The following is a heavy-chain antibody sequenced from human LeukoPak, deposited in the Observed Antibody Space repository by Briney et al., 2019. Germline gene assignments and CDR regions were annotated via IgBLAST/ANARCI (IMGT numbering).Heavy chain of an antibody. CDR3: ARASGDGYILDY. V-gene: IGHV4-34*01. D-gene: IGHD5-24*01. Sequence: PSETLSLTCAVYGGSFSGYYWSWIRQPPGKGLEWIGEINHSGSTNYNPSLKSRVTISVDTSKNQFSLKLRSVTAADTAVYYCARASGDGYILDYWGQGTLVTVSS. CDR2: INHSGST. CDR1: GGSFSGYY. J-gene: IGHJ4*02.